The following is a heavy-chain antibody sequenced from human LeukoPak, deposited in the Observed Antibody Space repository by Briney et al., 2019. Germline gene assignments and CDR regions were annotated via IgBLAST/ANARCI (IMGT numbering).Heavy chain of an antibody. CDR2: IYNTGST. J-gene: IGHJ4*02. Sequence: SETLSLTCTVSGGSIISSYFWSRIRQPAGKGLEWIGRIYNTGSTDFNPSLKSRVTMSVDTSKNQFSLKLSSVTAADTAVYYCAKYASGSLVVWGQGTLVTVSS. CDR3: AKYASGSLVV. CDR1: GGSIISSYF. V-gene: IGHV4-4*07. D-gene: IGHD3-10*01.